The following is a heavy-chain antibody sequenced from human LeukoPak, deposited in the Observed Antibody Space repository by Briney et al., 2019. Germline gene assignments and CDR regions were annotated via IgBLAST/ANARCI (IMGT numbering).Heavy chain of an antibody. CDR2: ISSSSSTI. J-gene: IGHJ4*02. CDR3: ARDRSDDIVVVPAAGGVDY. Sequence: PGGSLRLSCAASGFTFSSYSMNWVRQAPGKGLEWVSYISSSSSTIYYADSVKGRFTISRDNAKNSLYLQMNSLRDEDTAVYYCARDRSDDIVVVPAAGGVDYWGQGTLVTVSS. V-gene: IGHV3-48*02. D-gene: IGHD2-2*01. CDR1: GFTFSSYS.